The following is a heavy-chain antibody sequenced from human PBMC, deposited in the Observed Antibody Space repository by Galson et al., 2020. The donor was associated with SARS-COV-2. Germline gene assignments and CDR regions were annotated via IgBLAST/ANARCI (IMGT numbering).Heavy chain of an antibody. CDR3: ARQGVNMIVLVTVPGWFFDL. CDR2: IYPNGRT. D-gene: IGHD2-21*02. J-gene: IGHJ2*01. CDR1: GYSVSTTNY. V-gene: IGHV4-38-2*01. Sequence: SETLSLTCAVSGYSVSTTNYWGWVRLAPGKGLAWIGSIYPNGRTYYNPSLESRATISVDTSRNQFSLTLASVTAADTAFYYCARQGVNMIVLVTVPGWFFDLWGRGTLVTVSS.